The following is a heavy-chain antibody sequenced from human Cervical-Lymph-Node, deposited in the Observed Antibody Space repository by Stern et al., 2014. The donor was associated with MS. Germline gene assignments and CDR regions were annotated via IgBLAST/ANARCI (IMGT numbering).Heavy chain of an antibody. D-gene: IGHD6-19*01. CDR1: GFTFSSYW. CDR3: TRMPTDSSGWYVCGMDV. V-gene: IGHV3-74*01. CDR2: IHGDGSIT. Sequence: EEQLVESGGGLVQPGGSLRLSCAASGFTFSSYWLHWVRQAPGKGLVWVSRIHGDGSITNYADSAKGRFTISRDDAKNTLYLEMNSLRVEDTAVYYCTRMPTDSSGWYVCGMDVWGQGTTVTVSS. J-gene: IGHJ6*02.